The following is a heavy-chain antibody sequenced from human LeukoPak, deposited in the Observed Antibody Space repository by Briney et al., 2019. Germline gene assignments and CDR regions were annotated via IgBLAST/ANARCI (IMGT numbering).Heavy chain of an antibody. CDR3: ARHDSSGLYNAFDI. J-gene: IGHJ3*02. CDR2: VYYGGNT. V-gene: IGHV4-39*01. Sequence: SETLSLTCSVSGGSISRSSYYWGWIRQPPGKGPEWIGSVYYGGNTYCNPSLKSRVTISVDTSKNQFSLKLSSVTAAATAVYYCARHDSSGLYNAFDIWGQGTMVTVSS. CDR1: GGSISRSSYY. D-gene: IGHD3-22*01.